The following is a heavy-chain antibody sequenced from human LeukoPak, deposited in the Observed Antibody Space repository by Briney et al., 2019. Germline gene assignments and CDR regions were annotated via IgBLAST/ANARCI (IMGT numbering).Heavy chain of an antibody. CDR1: GGSISSNNW. J-gene: IGHJ4*02. CDR2: IYHSGGT. CDR3: ARGAEYCSNSSCYLGPYYFDS. Sequence: PSETLSLTCAVSGGSISSNNWWSWVRQAPGKGLEWIGEIYHSGGTNYRPSLKSRLIISVDKSKNQFSLKLNSVTAADTAVYYCARGAEYCSNSSCYLGPYYFDSWGQGTLVTVSS. V-gene: IGHV4-4*02. D-gene: IGHD2-2*01.